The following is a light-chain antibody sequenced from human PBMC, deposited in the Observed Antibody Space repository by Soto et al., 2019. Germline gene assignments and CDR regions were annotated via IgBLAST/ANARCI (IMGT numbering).Light chain of an antibody. CDR2: KVS. CDR3: SSYTSSSTVVV. J-gene: IGLJ2*01. V-gene: IGLV2-18*02. Sequence: QSALTQPPSVSGSPGQSVTISCTGTSSDVGSYNRVSWYQQPPGTAPKLMIYKVSTRPSGVPDRFSGSKSGNTASLTISGLQAEDEDDYYCSSYTSSSTVVVFGGGTKLTVL. CDR1: SSDVGSYNR.